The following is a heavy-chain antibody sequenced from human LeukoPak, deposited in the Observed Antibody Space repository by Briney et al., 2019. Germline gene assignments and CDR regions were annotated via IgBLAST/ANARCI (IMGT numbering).Heavy chain of an antibody. CDR2: IYPGAPDT. J-gene: IGHJ4*02. CDR3: ARLLTGYNSGWFPFDY. D-gene: IGHD6-19*01. V-gene: IGHV5-51*01. Sequence: GESLKISCKGSGYSFTSYWIGWVRQMPGKGLEWMGIIYPGAPDTRYSPSFQGQVTISADKSISTAYLQWSSLKASDTAMYYCARLLTGYNSGWFPFDYWGQGTLVPVSS. CDR1: GYSFTSYW.